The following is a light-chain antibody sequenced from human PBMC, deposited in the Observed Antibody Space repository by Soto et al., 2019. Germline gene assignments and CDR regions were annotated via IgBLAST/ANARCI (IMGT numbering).Light chain of an antibody. J-gene: IGKJ4*01. Sequence: EIVMTQSPLSLPVTPGEPASICCRSSQSLLHSNGYNYLDWYLQKPGQSPQLLIYLGSNRASGVPDRFSGSGSGTDFTLKISRVEAEDVGVYYCMQALQTRFTFGGGTKVDIK. CDR2: LGS. CDR1: QSLLHSNGYNY. CDR3: MQALQTRFT. V-gene: IGKV2-28*01.